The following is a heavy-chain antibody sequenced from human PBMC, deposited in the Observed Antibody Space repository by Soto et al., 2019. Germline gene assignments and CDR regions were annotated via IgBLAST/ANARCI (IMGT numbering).Heavy chain of an antibody. CDR1: GFTFSSYG. V-gene: IGHV3-30*18. CDR2: ILYDGSKK. CDR3: AKDRGALRWSEEHYYFDY. J-gene: IGHJ4*02. D-gene: IGHD4-17*01. Sequence: GGSLRLSCAASGFTFSSYGMHWARQAPGKGLEWVAVILYDGSKKYYADSMKGRFTISRDNSKNALYLQMNSLRAEDTALYYCAKDRGALRWSEEHYYFDYWGQGSLVTVSS.